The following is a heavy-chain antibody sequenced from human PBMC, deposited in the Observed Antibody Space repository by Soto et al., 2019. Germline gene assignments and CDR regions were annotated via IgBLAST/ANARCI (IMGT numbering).Heavy chain of an antibody. V-gene: IGHV3-73*01. Sequence: GGSLRLSCAASGFTFSGSAMHWVRQASGKGLEWVGRIRSKANSYARGYAWSVKGRFIISRDDSNNTAYLQMNSLKTQDTAVYYCTRLHEYYYDSSAPSAFDIWGQGTMVTVSS. CDR2: IRSKANSYAR. CDR1: GFTFSGSA. J-gene: IGHJ3*02. CDR3: TRLHEYYYDSSAPSAFDI. D-gene: IGHD3-22*01.